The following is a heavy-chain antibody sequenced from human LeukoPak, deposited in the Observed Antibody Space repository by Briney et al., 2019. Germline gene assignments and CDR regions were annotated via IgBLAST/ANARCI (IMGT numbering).Heavy chain of an antibody. J-gene: IGHJ4*02. D-gene: IGHD6-13*01. V-gene: IGHV4-39*01. CDR2: MYHSGST. CDR1: GGSISSSPYY. Sequence: SETLSLTCTVSGGSISSSPYYWAWMRQPPGKGLEWIGTMYHSGSTYYNTSLKSRVTISVDTSKTQFSLKLTSVTAADTSVYYCATLAAAGLIDYWGQGTLVTVSS. CDR3: ATLAAAGLIDY.